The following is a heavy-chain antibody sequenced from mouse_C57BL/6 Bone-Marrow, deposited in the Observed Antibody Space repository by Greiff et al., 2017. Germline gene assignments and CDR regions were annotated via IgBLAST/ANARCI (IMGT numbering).Heavy chain of an antibody. CDR3: SAGNWEEAY. V-gene: IGHV14-4*01. CDR2: IDPENGDT. CDR1: GFNIKDDY. D-gene: IGHD4-1*02. J-gene: IGHJ3*01. Sequence: EVQLQEPGAELVRPGASVKLSCTASGFNIKDDYMHWVKQRPEQGLEWIGWIDPENGDTEYASKFQGKATITADTSSNTAYLQLSSLTSEDTAVYYCSAGNWEEAYWGQGTLVTVSA.